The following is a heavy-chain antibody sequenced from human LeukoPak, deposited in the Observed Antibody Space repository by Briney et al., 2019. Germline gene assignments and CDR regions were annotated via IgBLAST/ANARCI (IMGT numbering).Heavy chain of an antibody. CDR2: IKQDGSEK. J-gene: IGHJ6*02. D-gene: IGHD3-3*01. CDR3: PRDPPKYSVFWSVYYTYSSGMAA. V-gene: IGHV3-7*01. Sequence: GGSLRLSCAASGFTFSSYWMSWVRQAPGKGLEWVANIKQDGSEKYYVDSVKGRFTISRDNAKNSLYLQMNSLRAEDTAVYYLPRDPPKYSVFWSVYYTYSSGMAAGAKGPRSPSP. CDR1: GFTFSSYW.